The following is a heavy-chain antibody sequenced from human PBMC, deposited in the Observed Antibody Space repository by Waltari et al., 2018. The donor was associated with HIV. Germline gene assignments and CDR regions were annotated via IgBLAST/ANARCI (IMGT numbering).Heavy chain of an antibody. CDR1: GFTFSNFW. V-gene: IGHV3-7*01. D-gene: IGHD2-2*02. CDR3: ASPSIRAGMDV. CDR2: IKQEGSEK. J-gene: IGHJ6*02. Sequence: EVQLVESGGGLVQPGGYLRLSRAASGFTFSNFWMSWVRQAPGKGLEGLANIKQEGSEKYYVDSVKGRFTISRDNAKNSLYLQMNSLRAEDTAVYYCASPSIRAGMDVWGQGTTVTVSS.